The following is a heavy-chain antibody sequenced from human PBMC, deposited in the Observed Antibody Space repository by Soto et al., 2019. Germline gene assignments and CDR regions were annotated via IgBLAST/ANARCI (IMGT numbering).Heavy chain of an antibody. D-gene: IGHD4-17*01. V-gene: IGHV4-59*01. Sequence: SETLSLTCTVSGGSISSYYWSWIRQPPGKGLEWIGYIYYSGSTNYNPSLKSRVTISVDTSKNQFSLKLSSVTAADTAVYYCGGGDYEMNPSVRGPRYYYYGMDVWGQGTTVTVSS. CDR1: GGSISSYY. J-gene: IGHJ6*02. CDR3: GGGDYEMNPSVRGPRYYYYGMDV. CDR2: IYYSGST.